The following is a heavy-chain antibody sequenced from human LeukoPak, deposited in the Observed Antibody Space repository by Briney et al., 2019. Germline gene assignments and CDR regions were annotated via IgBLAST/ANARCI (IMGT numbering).Heavy chain of an antibody. CDR1: GFTFSSYG. CDR2: ISYDGSNK. Sequence: GGSLRLSCAASGFTFSSYGMHWVRQAPGKGLEWVAVISYDGSNKYYADSVKGRFTISRDNSKNTLYLQMNSLRAEDTAVYYCAKDITSGIELPDYWGQGTLVTVSS. D-gene: IGHD3-16*01. J-gene: IGHJ4*02. CDR3: AKDITSGIELPDY. V-gene: IGHV3-30*18.